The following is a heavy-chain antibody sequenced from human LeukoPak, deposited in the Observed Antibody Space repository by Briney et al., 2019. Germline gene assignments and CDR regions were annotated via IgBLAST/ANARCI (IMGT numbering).Heavy chain of an antibody. J-gene: IGHJ6*02. Sequence: GGSLRLSCAASGFTFSSYAMSWVRQAPVKGLEWVSAISGSGGSTYYADSVKGRFTISRDNSKNTLYLQMNSLRAEDTAVYYCAKAFWSGYYYGMDVWGQGTTVTDSS. CDR2: ISGSGGST. D-gene: IGHD3-3*01. V-gene: IGHV3-23*01. CDR1: GFTFSSYA. CDR3: AKAFWSGYYYGMDV.